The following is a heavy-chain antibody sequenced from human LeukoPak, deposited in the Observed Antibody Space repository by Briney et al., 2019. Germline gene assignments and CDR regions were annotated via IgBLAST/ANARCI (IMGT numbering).Heavy chain of an antibody. J-gene: IGHJ4*02. CDR2: ISYDGSNK. V-gene: IGHV3-30-3*01. D-gene: IGHD3-22*01. CDR3: ARATWNYYDSSGSTSILDY. Sequence: GGSLRLSCAASGFTFSSYAMHWVRQAPGKGLEWVAVISYDGSNKYYADSVKGRFTISRDNSKNTLYLQMNSLRAEDTAVYYCARATWNYYDSSGSTSILDYWGQGTLVTVSS. CDR1: GFTFSSYA.